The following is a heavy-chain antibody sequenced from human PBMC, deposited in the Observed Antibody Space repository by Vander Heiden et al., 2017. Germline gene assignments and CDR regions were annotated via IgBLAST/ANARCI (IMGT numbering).Heavy chain of an antibody. CDR3: ASSSGYYYDAFDI. D-gene: IGHD3-22*01. Sequence: LTGACPTLGNPTHTLTLTRPLPRFPLSTSGVGVGWIRQPPGKALEWLALIYWNDDKRYSPSLKSRLTITKDTSKNQVVLTMTNMDPVDTATYYCASSSGYYYDAFDIWGQGTMVTVSS. J-gene: IGHJ3*02. CDR1: RFPLSTSGVG. CDR2: IYWNDDK. V-gene: IGHV2-5*01.